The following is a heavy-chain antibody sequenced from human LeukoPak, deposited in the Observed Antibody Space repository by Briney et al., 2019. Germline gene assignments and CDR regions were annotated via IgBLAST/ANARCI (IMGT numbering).Heavy chain of an antibody. CDR2: ISSSSSYI. Sequence: TPGGSLGLSCAASGFTFSSYSMTWVRQAPGKGLEWVSSISSSSSYIYYADSVKGRFTISRDNAKNSLYLQMNSLKPDDTALYYCSTDPRLLIYWGHGTLVTVSS. D-gene: IGHD2-8*01. CDR3: STDPRLLIY. V-gene: IGHV3-21*04. CDR1: GFTFSSYS. J-gene: IGHJ4*01.